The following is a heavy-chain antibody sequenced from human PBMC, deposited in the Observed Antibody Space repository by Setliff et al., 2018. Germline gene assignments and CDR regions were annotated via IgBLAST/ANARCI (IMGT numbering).Heavy chain of an antibody. CDR3: ARDHVYGSQYYYYYYGMDV. V-gene: IGHV3-30*04. CDR2: ISYDGSNK. CDR1: GFTFSSYA. D-gene: IGHD3-10*01. Sequence: SCKASGFTFSSYAMHWVRQAPGKGLEWVAVISYDGSNKYYVDSVKGRFTISRDNAKNSLYLQMNSLRAEDTAVYYCARDHVYGSQYYYYYYGMDVWGQGTTVTVSS. J-gene: IGHJ6*02.